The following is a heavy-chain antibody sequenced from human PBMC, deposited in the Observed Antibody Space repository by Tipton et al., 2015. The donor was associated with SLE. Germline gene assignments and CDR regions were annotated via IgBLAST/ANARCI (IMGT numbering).Heavy chain of an antibody. CDR2: IYYSGST. V-gene: IGHV4-39*07. D-gene: IGHD1-26*01. CDR3: ARVPSGQGAYHFDS. Sequence: TLSLTCTVSGGSISSSSYYWGWIRQPPGKGLEWIGSIYYSGSTYYNPSLKSRVTISVDTSKNQFSLKLSSVTAADTAVYYCARVPSGQGAYHFDSWGQGTLVIVS. J-gene: IGHJ4*02. CDR1: GGSISSSSYY.